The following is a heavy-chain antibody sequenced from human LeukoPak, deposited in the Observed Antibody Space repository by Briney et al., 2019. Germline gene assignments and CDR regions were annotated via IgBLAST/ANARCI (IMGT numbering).Heavy chain of an antibody. J-gene: IGHJ4*02. V-gene: IGHV1-69*05. CDR2: IIPIFGTA. CDR3: ARVGDYGIWDY. D-gene: IGHD4-17*01. Sequence: SVKVSCKASGYTFTGYYIHWVRQAPGQGLEWMGGIIPIFGTANYAQKFQGRVTITTDESTSTAYMELSSLRSEDTAVYYCARVGDYGIWDYWGQGTLVTVSS. CDR1: GYTFTGYY.